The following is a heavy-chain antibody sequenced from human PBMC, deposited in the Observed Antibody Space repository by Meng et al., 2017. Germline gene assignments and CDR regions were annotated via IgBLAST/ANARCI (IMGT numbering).Heavy chain of an antibody. V-gene: IGHV3-11*01. Sequence: GESLKTPLAASGFPFSDYYISWIRQAPGKGLEWVSYISSSGSTIYYADSVKGRFTISRDNAKNSLYLQMNSLRAEDTAVYYCARPGIAVAGTLYFQHWGQGTLVTVSS. CDR3: ARPGIAVAGTLYFQH. D-gene: IGHD6-19*01. J-gene: IGHJ1*01. CDR2: ISSSGSTI. CDR1: GFPFSDYY.